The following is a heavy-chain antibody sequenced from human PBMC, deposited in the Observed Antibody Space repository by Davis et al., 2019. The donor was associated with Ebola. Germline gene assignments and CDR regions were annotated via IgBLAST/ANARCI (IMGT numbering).Heavy chain of an antibody. CDR1: GGSFSGYY. CDR3: ATGSAARFYYYGMDG. V-gene: IGHV4-34*01. J-gene: IGHJ6*01. CDR2: MNHSGST. Sequence: MPSETLSLTCAVYGGSFSGYYWSWIRQPPGKGLEWIGEMNHSGSTNYNPSLKSRVTKSVDTSNNQFSLKVTSVTATDTAVYYCATGSAARFYYYGMDGWGQGTTVTVSS. D-gene: IGHD6-25*01.